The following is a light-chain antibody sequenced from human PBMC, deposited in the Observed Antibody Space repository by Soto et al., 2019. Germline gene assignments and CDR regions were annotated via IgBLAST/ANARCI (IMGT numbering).Light chain of an antibody. Sequence: DIKMSQSPPTVSASEGDKVTNTCRASQSISTFLAWYQQKPGKAPKLLIFDASSLKSGVPSRFSGSGSGTEFTLTISSLQPDDFATYYCQQYDSYSWTFGQGTKV. J-gene: IGKJ1*01. CDR1: QSISTF. CDR3: QQYDSYSWT. CDR2: DAS. V-gene: IGKV1-5*01.